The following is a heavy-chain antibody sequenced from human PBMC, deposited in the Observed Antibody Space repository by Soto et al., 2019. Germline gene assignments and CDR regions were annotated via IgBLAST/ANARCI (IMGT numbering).Heavy chain of an antibody. Sequence: ASVKVSCKASGYTFTVDFLQCVLQSPVQWLEWMGWIDPDSGGTDYAQKFQGRVTMTRDTSISTAYMELSRLRVDDTAVYYCAREEVWGQGTTVTVSS. CDR3: AREEV. V-gene: IGHV1-2*02. CDR1: GYTFTVDF. CDR2: IDPDSGGT. J-gene: IGHJ6*02.